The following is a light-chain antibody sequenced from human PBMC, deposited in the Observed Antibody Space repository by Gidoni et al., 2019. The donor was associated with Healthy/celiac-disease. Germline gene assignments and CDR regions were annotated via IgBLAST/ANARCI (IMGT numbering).Light chain of an antibody. Sequence: DIQMTQSPSTLSASGGDRVTITARASQSISSWLAWYQQKPGTAPQLLIYKASSLESGVPSRFSGSGSGTEFTLNISSLQPDDFATYYCQQYNSYSWTFGQGTKVEIK. CDR2: KAS. J-gene: IGKJ1*01. V-gene: IGKV1-5*03. CDR1: QSISSW. CDR3: QQYNSYSWT.